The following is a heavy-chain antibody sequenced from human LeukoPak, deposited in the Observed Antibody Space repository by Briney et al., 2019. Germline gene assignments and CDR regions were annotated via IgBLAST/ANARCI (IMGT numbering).Heavy chain of an antibody. CDR1: GGFFSGYY. J-gene: IGHJ4*02. V-gene: IGHV4-34*01. D-gene: IGHD6-19*01. CDR2: INHSGST. Sequence: PSETLSLTCAVYGGFFSGYYWSWIRQPPGKGLEWIGEINHSGSTNYNPSLKSRVTISVDTSKNQFSLKLSSVTAADTAVYYCARGRIGYSSGWYFNYWGQGTLVTVSS. CDR3: ARGRIGYSSGWYFNY.